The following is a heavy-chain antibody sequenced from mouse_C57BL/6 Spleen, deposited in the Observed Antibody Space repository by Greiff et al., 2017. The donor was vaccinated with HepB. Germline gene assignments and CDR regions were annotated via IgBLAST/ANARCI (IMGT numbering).Heavy chain of an antibody. CDR2: ISSGGSYT. D-gene: IGHD2-4*01. V-gene: IGHV5-6*01. J-gene: IGHJ3*01. CDR1: GFTFSSYG. Sequence: VQLKESGGDLVKPGGSLKLSCAASGFTFSSYGMSWVRQTPDKRLEWVATISSGGSYTYYPDSVKGRFTISRDNAKNTLYLQMSSLKSEDTAMYYCARPGDYDGQFFAYWGQGTLVTVSA. CDR3: ARPGDYDGQFFAY.